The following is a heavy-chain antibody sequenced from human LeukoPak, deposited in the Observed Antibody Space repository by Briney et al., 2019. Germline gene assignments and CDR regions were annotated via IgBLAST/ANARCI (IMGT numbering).Heavy chain of an antibody. CDR2: IKQDGSDK. J-gene: IGHJ4*02. V-gene: IGHV3-7*03. CDR3: AREPLSSGWYCDY. Sequence: GGSLRLSCAASGFTFSNYWMSWVRQAPGKGLEWVANIKQDGSDKYYVDSVKGRFTISRDNAKNSLYQQMNSLRAEDTAVYYCAREPLSSGWYCDYWGQGTLVTVSS. CDR1: GFTFSNYW. D-gene: IGHD6-19*01.